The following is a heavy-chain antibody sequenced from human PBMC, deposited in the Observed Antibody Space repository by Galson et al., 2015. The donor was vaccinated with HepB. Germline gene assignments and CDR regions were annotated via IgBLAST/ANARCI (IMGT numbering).Heavy chain of an antibody. CDR1: GYTFTNYW. J-gene: IGHJ3*02. D-gene: IGHD6-19*01. V-gene: IGHV5-51*01. CDR3: ARPGIAVAGIKEDAFDI. CDR2: IYPSDSDT. Sequence: QSGADVKKPGESLKISCKCSGYTFTNYWSGWVRHMLGKGLEWMGIIYPSDSDTRYSPSFQGQVTISADKSISTAYQQWSSLQASDTAMYYCARPGIAVAGIKEDAFDIWGQGTMVTVSS.